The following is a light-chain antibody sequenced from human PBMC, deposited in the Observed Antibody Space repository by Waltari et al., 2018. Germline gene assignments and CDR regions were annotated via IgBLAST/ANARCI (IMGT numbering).Light chain of an antibody. J-gene: IGLJ2*01. CDR3: AAWDDSLNGPHVV. V-gene: IGLV1-44*01. CDR2: SNN. Sequence: QSVLTQPPSASGTPGQRVTISCSGSSSNFGSNTVNRYQQLPGTAPKLLIYSNNQRPSGVPDRFSGSKSGTSASLAISGLQSEDEADYYCAAWDDSLNGPHVVFGGGTKLTVL. CDR1: SSNFGSNT.